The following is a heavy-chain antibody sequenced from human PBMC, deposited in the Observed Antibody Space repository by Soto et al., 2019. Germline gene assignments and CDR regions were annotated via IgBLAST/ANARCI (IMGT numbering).Heavy chain of an antibody. CDR1: GYTFTGYY. D-gene: IGHD4-4*01. V-gene: IGHV1-2*02. CDR2: INPNSGGT. CDR3: ARGGRPRTVTDGDFDY. Sequence: ASVKVSCKASGYTFTGYYMHWVRQAPGQGLEWMGWINPNSGGTNYAQKFQGRVTMTRDTSISTAYMELSRLRADDTAVYYCARGGRPRTVTDGDFDYWGQGTLVTVSS. J-gene: IGHJ4*02.